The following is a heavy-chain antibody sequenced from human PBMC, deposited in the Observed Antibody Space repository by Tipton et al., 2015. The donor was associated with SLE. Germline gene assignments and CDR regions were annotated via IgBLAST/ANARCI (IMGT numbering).Heavy chain of an antibody. Sequence: SLRLSCAASGFTFSSYGMHWVRQAPGKGLEWVAVISYDGSNKYYADSVKGRFTISRDNSKNTLYLQMNSLRAEDTAVYYCAKDPFVDYWGQGTLVTVSS. D-gene: IGHD3-10*01. CDR2: ISYDGSNK. J-gene: IGHJ4*02. CDR1: GFTFSSYG. CDR3: AKDPFVDY. V-gene: IGHV3-30*18.